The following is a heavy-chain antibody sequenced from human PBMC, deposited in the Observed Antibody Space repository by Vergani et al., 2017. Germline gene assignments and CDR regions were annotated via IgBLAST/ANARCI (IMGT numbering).Heavy chain of an antibody. D-gene: IGHD5-18*01. CDR3: SRGRGYSFGYSDY. J-gene: IGHJ4*02. CDR2: IRNKAYGGTT. V-gene: IGHV3-49*04. Sequence: EVQLVESGGGLVPPGRSLRLSCAASGFSFGDYAMTWVRQAPGKGLEWVAVIRNKAYGGTTEYAASVKGRFTISRDDSKRLAYLQLSGLKTEDTAVYFCSRGRGYSFGYSDYCGQGTLVTVSS. CDR1: GFSFGDYA.